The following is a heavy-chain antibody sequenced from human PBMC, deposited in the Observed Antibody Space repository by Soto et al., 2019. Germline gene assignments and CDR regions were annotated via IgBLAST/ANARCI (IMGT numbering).Heavy chain of an antibody. D-gene: IGHD3-22*01. CDR2: ISYDGSNK. Sequence: GGSLRLSCAASGFTFSSYAMHWVRQAPGKGLEWVAVISYDGSNKYYADSVKGRFTISRDNSKNTLYLQMNSLRAEDTAVYYCARESYYYDSSGYGETLGYWGQGTLVTVSS. J-gene: IGHJ4*02. CDR3: ARESYYYDSSGYGETLGY. V-gene: IGHV3-30-3*01. CDR1: GFTFSSYA.